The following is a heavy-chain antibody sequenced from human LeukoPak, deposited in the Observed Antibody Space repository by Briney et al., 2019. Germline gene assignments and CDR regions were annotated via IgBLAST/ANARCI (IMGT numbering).Heavy chain of an antibody. CDR3: ARELRNYDILTGYYNVRGYFDY. CDR1: GYTFTGYY. CDR2: INPNSGGT. Sequence: ASVKVSCKASGYTFTGYYMHWVRQAPGQGLEWMGRINPNSGGTNYAQKFQGRVTMTRDTSISTAYMELRRLRSDDTAVYYCARELRNYDILTGYYNVRGYFDYWGQGTLVTVSS. D-gene: IGHD3-9*01. J-gene: IGHJ4*02. V-gene: IGHV1-2*06.